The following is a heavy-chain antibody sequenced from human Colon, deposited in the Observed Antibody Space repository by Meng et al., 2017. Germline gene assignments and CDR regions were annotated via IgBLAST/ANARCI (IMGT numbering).Heavy chain of an antibody. CDR2: IYHGGNT. V-gene: IGHV4-4*02. D-gene: IGHD2-2*01. CDR1: GGSINSSNW. Sequence: QVQLQESGPGLVKPSGTLSLTCPFSGGSINSSNWWLWVRQPPGKGLEWLWGIYHGGNTNYNPSLKSRVTLSLDKSKNQFSLRLTSVTAADTATYYCSRGVVAGAMVWFDPWGPGTLVTVSS. CDR3: SRGVVAGAMVWFDP. J-gene: IGHJ5*02.